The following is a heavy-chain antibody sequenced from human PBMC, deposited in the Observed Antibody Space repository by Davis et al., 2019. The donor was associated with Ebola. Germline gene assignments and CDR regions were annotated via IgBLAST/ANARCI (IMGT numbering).Heavy chain of an antibody. CDR3: AGRILSESRGGMDV. V-gene: IGHV3-21*05. D-gene: IGHD2-15*01. CDR1: GFTFSNYA. J-gene: IGHJ6*02. CDR2: VAAAGDHI. Sequence: GESLKISCAASGFTFSNYAMYWVRQAPGKGLEWVSHVAAAGDHISYADFVEGRLIISRDNAKNSLYLQMNSLRDKDTAVYFCAGRILSESRGGMDVWGRGTTVVVSS.